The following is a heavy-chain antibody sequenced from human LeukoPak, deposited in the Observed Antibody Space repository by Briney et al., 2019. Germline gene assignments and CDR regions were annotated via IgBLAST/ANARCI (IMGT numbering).Heavy chain of an antibody. V-gene: IGHV4-34*01. CDR3: ARSLGYCSGGSCYVIGFDY. CDR1: GGSFSGYY. D-gene: IGHD2-15*01. Sequence: PSETLSLTCAVYGGSFSGYYWSWIRQPPGKGLEWIGEINHSGSSNYNPSLKSRVTISVDTSKNQFSLKLSSVTAADTAVYYCARSLGYCSGGSCYVIGFDYWGQGTLVTVSS. CDR2: INHSGSS. J-gene: IGHJ4*02.